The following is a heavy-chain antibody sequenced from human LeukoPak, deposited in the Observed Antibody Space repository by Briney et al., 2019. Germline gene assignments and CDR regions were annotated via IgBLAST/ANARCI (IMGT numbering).Heavy chain of an antibody. CDR1: GFTFSSYA. CDR3: AIDDQGYGYHRFSY. D-gene: IGHD5-18*01. J-gene: IGHJ4*02. V-gene: IGHV3-23*01. CDR2: ISGSGGST. Sequence: PGGSLRLSCAASGFTFSSYAMSWVRQAPGKGLEWVSAISGSGGSTYYADSVKGRFTISRDNSKNTLYLQMNSLRAEDTAVYYCAIDDQGYGYHRFSYWGQGTLVTVSS.